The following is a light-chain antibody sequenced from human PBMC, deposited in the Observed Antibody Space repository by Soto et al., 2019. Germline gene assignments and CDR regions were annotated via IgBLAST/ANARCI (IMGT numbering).Light chain of an antibody. V-gene: IGKV1-33*01. CDR3: QVSAHLPLT. J-gene: IGKJ4*01. CDR1: QDIGNS. Sequence: EIPVSLKTSSLSASIGDRVTITCPASQDIGNSLNWYQQKPGRAPKLLTYDASNLQTGVPSRFSGSGSGTDFSLTISILQPEDVVTYYSQVSAHLPLTFGGGTKVDIK. CDR2: DAS.